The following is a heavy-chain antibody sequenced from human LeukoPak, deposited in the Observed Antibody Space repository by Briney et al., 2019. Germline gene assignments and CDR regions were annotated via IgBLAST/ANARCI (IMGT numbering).Heavy chain of an antibody. CDR2: ISWNSGSI. V-gene: IGHV3-9*01. J-gene: IGHJ4*02. Sequence: PGGSLRLSCAASGFTFDDYAKHWVRQAPGKGLEWVSGISWNSGSIGYADSVKGRFTIPRDNAKNSLYLQMNSLRAEDTALYYCAKVGDCSGGSCPNNFDYWGQGTLVTVSS. CDR1: GFTFDDYA. D-gene: IGHD2-15*01. CDR3: AKVGDCSGGSCPNNFDY.